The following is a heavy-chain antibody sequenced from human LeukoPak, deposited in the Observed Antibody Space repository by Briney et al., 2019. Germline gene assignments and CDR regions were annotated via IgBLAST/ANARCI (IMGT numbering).Heavy chain of an antibody. J-gene: IGHJ6*02. D-gene: IGHD6-19*01. V-gene: IGHV4-31*03. CDR1: GGSISSGVYY. Sequence: SETLSLTCTVSGGSISSGVYYWTWIRQHPGRGLEWIGYIYYSGSTYYNPSLKSRVSISVDTSKNQFSLKLSSVTAADTAVYYCARDVKSSGYNYYGMDVWGQGTTVTVSS. CDR3: ARDVKSSGYNYYGMDV. CDR2: IYYSGST.